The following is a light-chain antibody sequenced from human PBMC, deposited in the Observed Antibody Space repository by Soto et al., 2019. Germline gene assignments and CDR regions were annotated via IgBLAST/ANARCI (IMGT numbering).Light chain of an antibody. CDR2: DAS. J-gene: IGKJ1*01. V-gene: IGKV3-20*01. CDR1: QSVSSSY. CDR3: QQYVRSPPSWT. Sequence: ETVLTQSPGTLSLSPGERATLSCRASQSVSSSYLAWYQQKPGQAPRLLIYDASSRATGIPGRFSGSGSGTDFTLPISRLEPEDFAVYYCQQYVRSPPSWTFGQGTKVEIK.